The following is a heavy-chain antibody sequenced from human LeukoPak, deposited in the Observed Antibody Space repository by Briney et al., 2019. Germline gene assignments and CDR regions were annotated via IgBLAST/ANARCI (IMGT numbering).Heavy chain of an antibody. Sequence: SETLSLTCAAYGGSFSGFYRSWIRQPPGKGLEWIGEINHSGSTNYNPSLKSRVTISVDTSKNQFSLKLSSVTAADTAVYYCASTRYSSGWYGYWGQGTLVTVSS. CDR1: GGSFSGFY. J-gene: IGHJ4*02. CDR3: ASTRYSSGWYGY. CDR2: INHSGST. V-gene: IGHV4-34*01. D-gene: IGHD6-19*01.